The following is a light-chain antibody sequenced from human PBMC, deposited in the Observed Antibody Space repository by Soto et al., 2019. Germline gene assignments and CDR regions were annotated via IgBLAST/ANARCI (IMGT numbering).Light chain of an antibody. CDR2: DAS. CDR3: QQRRYWPLT. CDR1: QSISVY. V-gene: IGKV3-11*01. J-gene: IGKJ4*01. Sequence: ETVLAHSPATLSLSPGERATLSCRASQSISVYLAWYQHKPGQAPRLLIYDASNRAAGIPARFRGSGSGTDFTLTISSLEPEDCAVDDCQQRRYWPLTVGGGTTVEIK.